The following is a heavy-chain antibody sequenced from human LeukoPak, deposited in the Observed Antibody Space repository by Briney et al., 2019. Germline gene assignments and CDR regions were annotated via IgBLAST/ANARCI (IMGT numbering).Heavy chain of an antibody. CDR1: GGTFSSYA. Sequence: EASVKVSCKASGGTFSSYAISWVRQAPGQGLEWMGGIIPIFGTANYAQKFQGRVTITADESTSTAYMELSSLRSEDTAVYYCARAPTTYCGGDCHYGMDVWGQGTTVTVSS. J-gene: IGHJ6*02. CDR2: IIPIFGTA. D-gene: IGHD2-21*02. CDR3: ARAPTTYCGGDCHYGMDV. V-gene: IGHV1-69*13.